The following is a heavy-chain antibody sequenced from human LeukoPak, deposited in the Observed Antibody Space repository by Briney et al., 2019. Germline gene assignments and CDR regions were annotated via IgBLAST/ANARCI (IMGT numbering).Heavy chain of an antibody. Sequence: LSLTCTVSGGSSSRYYWSWIRQPPGKGLEWVSYISSSGSTIYYADSVKGRFTISRDNAKNSLYLQMNSLRAEDTAVYYCARELKWELLGLDYWGQGTLVTVSS. J-gene: IGHJ4*02. CDR1: GGSSSRYY. D-gene: IGHD1-26*01. CDR2: ISSSGSTI. CDR3: ARELKWELLGLDY. V-gene: IGHV3-11*04.